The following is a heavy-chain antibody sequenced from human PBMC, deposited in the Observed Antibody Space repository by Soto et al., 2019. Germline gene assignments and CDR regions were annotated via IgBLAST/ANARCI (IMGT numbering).Heavy chain of an antibody. J-gene: IGHJ4*02. Sequence: SQTLSLTCAISGDSVSSNSAAWNWIRQSPSRGLEWLGRTYYRSKWYNDYAVSVKSRIIINPDTSKNQFSLQLNSVTPQDTAVYYCARSVYDTSGSPHFDYWGQGTLVTVSS. CDR1: GDSVSSNSAA. V-gene: IGHV6-1*01. D-gene: IGHD3-22*01. CDR2: TYYRSKWYN. CDR3: ARSVYDTSGSPHFDY.